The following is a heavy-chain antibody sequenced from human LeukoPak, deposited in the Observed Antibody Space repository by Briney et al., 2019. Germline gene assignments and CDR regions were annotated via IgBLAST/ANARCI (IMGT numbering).Heavy chain of an antibody. D-gene: IGHD2-2*02. J-gene: IGHJ5*02. Sequence: SETLSLTCTVSGGSISSYYWNWIRQPPGKGLEWIGYIYYSGSTNYNPSLKSRVTISVDTSKNQFSLKLSSVTAADTAVYYCARGPCSSTSCYTGFDPWGQGTLVTVSS. V-gene: IGHV4-59*01. CDR2: IYYSGST. CDR3: ARGPCSSTSCYTGFDP. CDR1: GGSISSYY.